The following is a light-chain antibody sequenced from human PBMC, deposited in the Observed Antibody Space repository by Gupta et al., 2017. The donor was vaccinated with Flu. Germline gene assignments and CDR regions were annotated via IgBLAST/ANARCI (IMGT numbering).Light chain of an antibody. Sequence: SYELTQPPSVSVSPGQTASITCSGDKLGNKFACWYQQKPGQSPVLVNYQDKKRPSGIPERFSGSNSGNTASLTISGTQATDEADYFCQAWDSSTDWVFGGGTKLTVL. CDR2: QDK. V-gene: IGLV3-1*01. CDR1: KLGNKF. CDR3: QAWDSSTDWV. J-gene: IGLJ3*02.